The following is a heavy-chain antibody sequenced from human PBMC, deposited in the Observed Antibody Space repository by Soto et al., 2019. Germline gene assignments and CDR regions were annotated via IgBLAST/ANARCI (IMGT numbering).Heavy chain of an antibody. CDR2: IIPIFGTA. V-gene: IGHV1-69*13. Sequence: SVKVSCKASGGTFSSYAISWVRQAPGQGLEWMGGIIPIFGTANYAQKFQGRVTITADESTSTAYMELSSLRSEDTAVYYCASPPRDSSGYCYFWGQGTLVTVSS. J-gene: IGHJ4*02. D-gene: IGHD3-22*01. CDR3: ASPPRDSSGYCYF. CDR1: GGTFSSYA.